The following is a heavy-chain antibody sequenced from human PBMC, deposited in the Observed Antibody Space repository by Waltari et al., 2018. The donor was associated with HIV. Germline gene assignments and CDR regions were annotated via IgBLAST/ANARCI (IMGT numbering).Heavy chain of an antibody. Sequence: QVQLQESGPGLVKPSQTLSLTCTVSGGSISRGGYYWSWIRQHPGKGLEWIGYIYYSGSTDYNPSLKSRVTISVDTSKNQFSLKLSSVTAADTAVYYCARVYCGGDCPYWYFDLWGRGTLVTVSS. CDR2: IYYSGST. V-gene: IGHV4-31*03. J-gene: IGHJ2*01. CDR1: GGSISRGGYY. CDR3: ARVYCGGDCPYWYFDL. D-gene: IGHD2-21*02.